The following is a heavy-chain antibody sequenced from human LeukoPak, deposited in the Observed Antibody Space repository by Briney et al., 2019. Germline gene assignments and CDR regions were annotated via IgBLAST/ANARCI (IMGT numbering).Heavy chain of an antibody. D-gene: IGHD4-17*01. J-gene: IGHJ1*01. CDR3: SRDPNGDHIGAFDFQR. CDR2: ISGNGGGT. V-gene: IGHV3-23*01. Sequence: PGGSLRLSCAVSGFTFSNYAMTWVRQAPGRGLEWVLSISGNGGGTDYADSVRGRFSISRDNYWNKVFLQMNGLRAEDTAVYYCSRDPNGDHIGAFDFQRWGQGTLVTVSS. CDR1: GFTFSNYA.